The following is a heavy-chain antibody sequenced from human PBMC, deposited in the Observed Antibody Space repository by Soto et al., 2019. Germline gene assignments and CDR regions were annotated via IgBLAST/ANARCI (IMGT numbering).Heavy chain of an antibody. Sequence: QLQLQESGPGLVKPSETLSLTCTVSGGSISSSSYYWGWIRQPPGKGLEWIGSIYYSGSTYYNPSRKSRVTISVDTSKNQFSLKLSSVTAADTAVYYCARPVEYCSGGSCYSSWFDPWGQGTLVTVSS. D-gene: IGHD2-15*01. CDR3: ARPVEYCSGGSCYSSWFDP. CDR2: IYYSGST. CDR1: GGSISSSSYY. J-gene: IGHJ5*02. V-gene: IGHV4-39*01.